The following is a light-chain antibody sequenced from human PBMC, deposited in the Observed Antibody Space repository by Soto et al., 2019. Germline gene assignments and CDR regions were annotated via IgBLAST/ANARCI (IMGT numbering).Light chain of an antibody. Sequence: DIQMTQSPSTLSGSVGDRVAISCRAIQDIRNTLAWYQQKPGNAPKLLIYAASSLQSGVPSRFSGSASGTDFTLTITSLQPEDFATYYCQQANSFPLTFGGGSKVDIK. J-gene: IGKJ4*01. CDR3: QQANSFPLT. CDR1: QDIRNT. CDR2: AAS. V-gene: IGKV1-12*01.